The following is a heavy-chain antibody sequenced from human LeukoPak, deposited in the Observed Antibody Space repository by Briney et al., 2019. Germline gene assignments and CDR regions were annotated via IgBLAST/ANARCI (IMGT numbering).Heavy chain of an antibody. D-gene: IGHD2-2*01. V-gene: IGHV3-23*01. CDR2: ISGSGDST. J-gene: IGHJ4*02. CDR3: AKGTCSSTSCYVFDH. Sequence: GGSLRLSCAASGFTFSSYAMSWVRQAPGRGLGWVSAISGSGDSTYYADSVKGRFTISRDISKNTLYLQMNSLRAEDTAVYYCAKGTCSSTSCYVFDHWGQGTLVTVSS. CDR1: GFTFSSYA.